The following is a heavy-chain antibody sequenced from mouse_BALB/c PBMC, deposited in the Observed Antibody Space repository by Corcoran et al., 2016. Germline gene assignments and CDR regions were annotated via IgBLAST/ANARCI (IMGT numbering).Heavy chain of an antibody. Sequence: QIQLVQSGPELKKPGETVKISCKASGYTFTNYGMNWVKQAPGKGLKWMGWINTYTGEPTYADDFKGRFAFSLETSASTAYLQINNPKNEDTATYFCARRGDYYFDVWGAGTTVTVSS. D-gene: IGHD2-4*01. V-gene: IGHV9-3-1*01. J-gene: IGHJ1*01. CDR2: INTYTGEP. CDR3: ARRGDYYFDV. CDR1: GYTFTNYG.